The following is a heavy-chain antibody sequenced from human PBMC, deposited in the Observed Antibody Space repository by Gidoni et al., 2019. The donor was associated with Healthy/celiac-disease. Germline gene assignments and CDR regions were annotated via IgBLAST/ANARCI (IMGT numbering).Heavy chain of an antibody. CDR2: SNPNSGGT. CDR1: GYTFTGYY. CDR3: ARDQEYQLLWHYYYGMDV. D-gene: IGHD2-2*01. V-gene: IGHV1-2*02. Sequence: QVQLVQSGAEVTKHGASVTVSCRASGYTFTGYYMHWVRQAPGQGLEWLGWSNPNSGGTNYAQKFQGRVTMTRDTSISTAYMELSRLRSDDTAVYYCARDQEYQLLWHYYYGMDVWSQGTTVTVSS. J-gene: IGHJ6*02.